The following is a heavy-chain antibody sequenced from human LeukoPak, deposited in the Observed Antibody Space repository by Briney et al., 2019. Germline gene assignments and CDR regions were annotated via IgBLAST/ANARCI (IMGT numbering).Heavy chain of an antibody. CDR1: GFTFSSYE. J-gene: IGHJ4*02. CDR2: ISSSGSAI. V-gene: IGHV3-48*03. Sequence: GGSLRLSCAASGFTFSSYEMTRVRQAPGKGLEWISYISSSGSAIYYADSVKGRFTISRDNAKNSLYLQMNSLRAEDTAVYYCARDYNFDYWGQGTLVTVSS. CDR3: ARDYNFDY.